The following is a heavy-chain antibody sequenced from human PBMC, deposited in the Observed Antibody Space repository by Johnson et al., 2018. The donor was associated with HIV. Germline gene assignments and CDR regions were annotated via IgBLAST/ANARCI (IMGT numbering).Heavy chain of an antibody. J-gene: IGHJ3*02. CDR3: AKDISGRPDAFDI. V-gene: IGHV3-20*04. CDR2: ISWNSNNR. CDR1: GFTFDDYG. D-gene: IGHD1-26*01. Sequence: VQLVESGGGVVRPGGSLRLSCAASGFTFDDYGMSWVRQVPGKGLEWVSGISWNSNNRDYADSVKGRFTISRDNAKKSLYLQMNSLRAEDTALYYCAKDISGRPDAFDIWGQGTMVTVSS.